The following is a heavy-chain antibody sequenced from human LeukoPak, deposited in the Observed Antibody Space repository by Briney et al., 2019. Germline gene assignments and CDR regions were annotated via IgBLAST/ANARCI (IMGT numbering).Heavy chain of an antibody. Sequence: ASVKVSCKASGYTFTSYDINWVRQATGQGLEWMGWMNPDSGNTGYVQKFQGRVTMTRNTSISTAYMELSSLRSEDTAVYNCARGILSDDAFDIWGQGTMVTVSS. J-gene: IGHJ3*02. CDR1: GYTFTSYD. CDR2: MNPDSGNT. CDR3: ARGILSDDAFDI. V-gene: IGHV1-8*01.